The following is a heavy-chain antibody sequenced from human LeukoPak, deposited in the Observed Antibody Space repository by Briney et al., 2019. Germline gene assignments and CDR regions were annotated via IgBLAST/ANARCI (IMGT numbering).Heavy chain of an antibody. Sequence: ASVKVSCKVSGYTLTELSMHWVRQARGQALEWLGIINPSGGSTNYAQKFQGRVTMTRDTSTSTVYMELSSLRSEDTAVYYCARDTDRSGSYYFFDYWGQGTLVTVSS. D-gene: IGHD3-10*01. CDR3: ARDTDRSGSYYFFDY. CDR2: INPSGGST. CDR1: GYTLTELS. V-gene: IGHV1-46*01. J-gene: IGHJ4*02.